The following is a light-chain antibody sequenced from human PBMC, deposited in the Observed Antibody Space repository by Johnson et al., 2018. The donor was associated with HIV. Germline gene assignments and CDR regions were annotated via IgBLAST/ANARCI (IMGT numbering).Light chain of an antibody. CDR3: GTWGTSLSAGV. J-gene: IGLJ1*01. V-gene: IGLV1-51*02. CDR2: END. Sequence: QSVLTQPPSVSAAPGQKVTISCSGSSSNIGNNYVSWYQQLPGTAPKLLIYENDKRPSGIPDRFSGSKSGTSATLGITGLQTGDEADYYCGTWGTSLSAGVFGTGTRGTVL. CDR1: SSNIGNNY.